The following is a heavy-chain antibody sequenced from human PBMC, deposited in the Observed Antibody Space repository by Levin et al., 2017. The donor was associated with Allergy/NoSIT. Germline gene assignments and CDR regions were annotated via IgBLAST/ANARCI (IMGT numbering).Heavy chain of an antibody. CDR1: GGSISSSSYY. CDR3: ARHVLSEVGATRFDY. CDR2: IYYSGST. V-gene: IGHV4-39*01. Sequence: ASETLSLTCTVSGGSISSSSYYWGWIRQPPGKGLEWIGSIYYSGSTYYNPSLKSRVTISVDTSKNQFSLKLSSVTAADTAVYYCARHVLSEVGATRFDYWGQGTLVTVSS. J-gene: IGHJ4*02. D-gene: IGHD1-26*01.